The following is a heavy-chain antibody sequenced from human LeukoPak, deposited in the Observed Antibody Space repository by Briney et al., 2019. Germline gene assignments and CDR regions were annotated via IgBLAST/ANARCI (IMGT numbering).Heavy chain of an antibody. D-gene: IGHD3-22*01. V-gene: IGHV3-23*01. Sequence: GGSLRLSCAASGFTFSSYAMSWVRQAPGKGLEWVSAISGSGGSTYYADSVKGRFTISRDNSKNTLYLQMNSLRAKDTAVYYCAKDYYDSSGYYYGYYYYYYGMDVWGQGTTVTVSS. CDR3: AKDYYDSSGYYYGYYYYYYGMDV. CDR2: ISGSGGST. CDR1: GFTFSSYA. J-gene: IGHJ6*02.